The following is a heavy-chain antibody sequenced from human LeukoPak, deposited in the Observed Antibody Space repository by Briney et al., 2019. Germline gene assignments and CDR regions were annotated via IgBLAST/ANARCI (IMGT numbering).Heavy chain of an antibody. D-gene: IGHD6-13*01. CDR3: VKDAEQQLEYYGMDV. CDR1: GFTFSNAW. Sequence: GGSLRLSCAASGFTFSNAWMNWVRQAPGKGLEWVGRIKSKTDGGTTDYAAPVKGRFTISRDNSKNTLYLQMSSLRAEDTAVYYCVKDAEQQLEYYGMDVWGQGTTVTVSS. CDR2: IKSKTDGGTT. V-gene: IGHV3-15*07. J-gene: IGHJ6*02.